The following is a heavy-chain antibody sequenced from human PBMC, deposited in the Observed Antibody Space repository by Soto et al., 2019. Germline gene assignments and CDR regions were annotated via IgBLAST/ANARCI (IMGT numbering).Heavy chain of an antibody. J-gene: IGHJ4*02. D-gene: IGHD5-18*01. V-gene: IGHV4-59*08. CDR3: ARQGYSYGYALDY. CDR1: GCSISSYY. Sequence: SETLSLXCTVSGCSISSYYWSWIRQPPGKGLEWIGYIYYSGSTNYNPSLKSRVTISVDTSKNQFSLKLSSVTAADTAVYYCARQGYSYGYALDYWGQGTLVTVSS. CDR2: IYYSGST.